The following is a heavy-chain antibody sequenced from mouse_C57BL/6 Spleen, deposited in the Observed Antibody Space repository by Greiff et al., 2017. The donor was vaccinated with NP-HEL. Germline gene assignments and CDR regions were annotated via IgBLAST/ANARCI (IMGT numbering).Heavy chain of an antibody. CDR1: GYTFTSYW. CDR3: ASSGSYSSGYGFAY. CDR2: IDPSDSYT. V-gene: IGHV1-50*01. Sequence: QVQLQQPGAELVKPGASVKLSCKASGYTFTSYWMQWVKQRPGQGLEWIGEIDPSDSYTNYNQKFKGKATLTVDKSSSTAYMQLSSLTSEDSAVYYCASSGSYSSGYGFAYWGQGTLVTVSA. D-gene: IGHD3-2*02. J-gene: IGHJ3*01.